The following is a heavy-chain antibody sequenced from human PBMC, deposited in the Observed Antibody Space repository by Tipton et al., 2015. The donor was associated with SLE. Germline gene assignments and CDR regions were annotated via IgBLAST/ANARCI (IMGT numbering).Heavy chain of an antibody. J-gene: IGHJ4*02. CDR1: GGSISSYY. CDR2: IHYSGST. CDR3: ARDDPDGDGGGIPGDY. Sequence: LRLSCTVSGGSISSYYWSWIRQPPGKGLEWIGYIHYSGSTNYNPSLKSRVTISVDTSKNQISLKLSSVTAADTAVYFCARDDPDGDGGGIPGDYWGQGTLVTVS. D-gene: IGHD4-17*01. V-gene: IGHV4-59*01.